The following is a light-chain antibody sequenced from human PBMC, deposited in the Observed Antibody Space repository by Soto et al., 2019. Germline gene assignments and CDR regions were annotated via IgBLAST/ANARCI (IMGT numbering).Light chain of an antibody. CDR2: EVN. CDR1: SGDVGVYNY. J-gene: IGLJ3*02. V-gene: IGLV2-8*01. CDR3: SSYAGSNNLV. Sequence: QSALTQPPSASGSPGQSVTISCTGTSGDVGVYNYVSWYQQHPGKAPKLMIYEVNKRPSGVPDRFSGSKSGNTASLTVSGLQAEDEADYCCSSYAGSNNLVFGGGTKLTVL.